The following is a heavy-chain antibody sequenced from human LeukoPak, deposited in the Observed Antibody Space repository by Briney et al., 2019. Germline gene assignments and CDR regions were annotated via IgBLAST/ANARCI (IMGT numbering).Heavy chain of an antibody. D-gene: IGHD2-2*01. CDR1: GGSFSGYY. V-gene: IGHV4-34*01. CDR3: ASGEYCSSTSCANFDY. J-gene: IGHJ4*02. CDR2: INHSGST. Sequence: SETLSLTCAVYGGSFSGYYWSWIRQPPGKGLKWIGEINHSGSTNYNPSLKSRVTISVDTSKNQFSLKLSSVTAADTAVYYCASGEYCSSTSCANFDYWGQGTLVAVSS.